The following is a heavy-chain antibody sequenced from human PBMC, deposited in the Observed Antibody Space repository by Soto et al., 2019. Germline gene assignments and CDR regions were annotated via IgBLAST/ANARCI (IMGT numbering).Heavy chain of an antibody. CDR2: ISGSGYI. D-gene: IGHD3-16*02. V-gene: IGHV3-21*01. CDR3: ARAAEYDSVWGSYRADWFDP. CDR1: GFTFSTYS. Sequence: EVQLVESGGGLVKPGGSLRLSCAASGFTFSTYSMNWVRQAPGKGLEWVSSISGSGYIYYADSVKGRFTISRDNAKNLLYLQMNSLRAEDTAVYYCARAAEYDSVWGSYRADWFDPWGQGTLVTVSS. J-gene: IGHJ5*02.